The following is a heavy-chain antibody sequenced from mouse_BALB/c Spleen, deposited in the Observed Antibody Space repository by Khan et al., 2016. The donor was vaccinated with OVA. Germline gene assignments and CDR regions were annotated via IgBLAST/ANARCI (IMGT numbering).Heavy chain of an antibody. CDR2: ISSDGDYT. Sequence: EVQGVESGGDLVKPGGSLKLSCAASGFTFSSYGMSWVRQTPDKRLEWVATISSDGDYTYYPDSVKGRFTISRDNAKNNLYLQMSSLKSEDTAMYYCASHLTGSFAYWGQGTLVTVS. V-gene: IGHV5-6*01. CDR3: ASHLTGSFAY. D-gene: IGHD4-1*01. J-gene: IGHJ3*01. CDR1: GFTFSSYG.